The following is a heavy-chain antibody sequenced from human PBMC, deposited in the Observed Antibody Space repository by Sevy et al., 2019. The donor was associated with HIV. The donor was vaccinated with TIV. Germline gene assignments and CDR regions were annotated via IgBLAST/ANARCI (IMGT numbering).Heavy chain of an antibody. Sequence: GGSLRLSCATSGFTFSTYWMTWVRQAPGKGLEWVANINQDGSVKYYVDSVKGRFTVSRDNAKNSVYLHVNSLRAEDTAVFYCAGIGHRSGSFDYMGQGTLVTVSS. CDR2: INQDGSVK. D-gene: IGHD6-25*01. CDR3: AGIGHRSGSFDY. J-gene: IGHJ4*02. CDR1: GFTFSTYW. V-gene: IGHV3-7*01.